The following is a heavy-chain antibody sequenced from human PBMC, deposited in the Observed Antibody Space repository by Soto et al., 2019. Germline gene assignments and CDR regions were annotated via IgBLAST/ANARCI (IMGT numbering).Heavy chain of an antibody. CDR3: ARGRNAIVVVSDYYYYGMDV. V-gene: IGHV1-69*06. CDR1: GGTFSSYA. Sequence: SVKVSCKASGGTFSSYAISWVRQAPGQGLEWIGWIIPIFGTANYAQKFQGRVKINADKSTSTAYMELSSLRSEDTAVYYCARGRNAIVVVSDYYYYGMDVWGQGTTVTVSS. J-gene: IGHJ6*02. CDR2: IIPIFGTA. D-gene: IGHD2-2*01.